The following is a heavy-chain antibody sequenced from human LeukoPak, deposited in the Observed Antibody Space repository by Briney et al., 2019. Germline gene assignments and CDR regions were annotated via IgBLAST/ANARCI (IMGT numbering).Heavy chain of an antibody. CDR3: ARGFWYGSGSYQDY. D-gene: IGHD3-10*01. CDR1: EGTFSSYA. Sequence: ASVKVSCKASEGTFSSYAISWVRQAPGQGLEWMGGIIPIFGTANYAQKFQGRVTITADESTSTAYMELSSLRSEDTAVYYCARGFWYGSGSYQDYWGQGTLVTVSS. J-gene: IGHJ4*02. CDR2: IIPIFGTA. V-gene: IGHV1-69*13.